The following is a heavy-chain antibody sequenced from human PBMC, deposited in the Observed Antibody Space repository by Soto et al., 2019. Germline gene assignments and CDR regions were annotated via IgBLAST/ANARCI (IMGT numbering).Heavy chain of an antibody. J-gene: IGHJ6*03. CDR3: ARRLPERGYSYGYYYYYMDV. CDR1: GYTFTSYG. CDR2: ISAYNGNT. D-gene: IGHD5-18*01. V-gene: IGHV1-18*01. Sequence: QVQLVQSGAEVKKPGASVKVSCKASGYTFTSYGISWVRQAPGQGLEWMGWISAYNGNTNYAQKLQGRVTMTTDTSTSTAYMELRSLRSDDTAMYYCARRLPERGYSYGYYYYYMDVWGKGTTVTVSS.